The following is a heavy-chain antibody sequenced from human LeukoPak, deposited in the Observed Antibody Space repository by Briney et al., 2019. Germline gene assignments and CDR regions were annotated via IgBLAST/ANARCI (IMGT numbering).Heavy chain of an antibody. J-gene: IGHJ3*02. V-gene: IGHV3-11*01. D-gene: IGHD3-22*01. CDR2: ISSSGSTI. CDR3: AKEASSATMTDAFDI. CDR1: GFTFSDYY. Sequence: PGGSLRLSCAASGFTFSDYYMSWIRQAPGKGLEWVSYISSSGSTIYYADSVKGRFTISRDNSKNTLYLQMNSLRAEDTAVYYCAKEASSATMTDAFDIWGQGTMVTVSS.